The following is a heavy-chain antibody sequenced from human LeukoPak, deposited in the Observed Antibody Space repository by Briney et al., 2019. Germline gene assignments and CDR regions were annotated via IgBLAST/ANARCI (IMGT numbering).Heavy chain of an antibody. CDR2: IYYSGST. V-gene: IGHV4-39*01. Sequence: PSETLSLTCTVSGGSISSSRYCWGWIRQPPGKGLEWIGSIYYSGSTYYNPSLKSRVTISVDASKDQFSLKLTSVTAADTAVYYCARHGSTVLVRDYFDYWGRGTLVTVSS. CDR1: GGSISSSRYC. D-gene: IGHD5-18*01. CDR3: ARHGSTVLVRDYFDY. J-gene: IGHJ4*02.